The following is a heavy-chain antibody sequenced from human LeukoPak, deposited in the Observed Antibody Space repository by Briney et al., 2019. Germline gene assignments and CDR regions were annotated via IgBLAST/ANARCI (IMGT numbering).Heavy chain of an antibody. V-gene: IGHV4-4*07. D-gene: IGHD2-15*01. J-gene: IGHJ4*02. Sequence: SETLSLTCTVSGGSISSYYWSWIRQPAGKGLEWIGRIYTSGSTNYNPSLKSRVTMSVDTSKNQFSLKLSSVTAADTAVYYCARGYCSGGSCSFDYWGQGTLVTVSS. CDR1: GGSISSYY. CDR3: ARGYCSGGSCSFDY. CDR2: IYTSGST.